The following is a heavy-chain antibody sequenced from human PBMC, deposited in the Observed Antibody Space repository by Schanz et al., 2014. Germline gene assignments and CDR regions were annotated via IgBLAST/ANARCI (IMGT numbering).Heavy chain of an antibody. CDR1: GFSVSNTY. CDR2: ISWNSVSI. Sequence: EVQVVESGGGLIQPGGSLRLSCAVSGFSVSNTYMHWVRQAPGKALEWVSGISWNSVSIGYADSVKGRFTISRDNAKNSLYLQMNSLRVDDTAFYFCAKVRGDQRGAFDSWGQGTLVTVSS. D-gene: IGHD4-17*01. CDR3: AKVRGDQRGAFDS. V-gene: IGHV3-9*01. J-gene: IGHJ4*02.